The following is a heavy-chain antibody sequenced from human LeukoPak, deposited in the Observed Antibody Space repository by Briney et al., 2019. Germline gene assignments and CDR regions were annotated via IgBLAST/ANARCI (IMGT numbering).Heavy chain of an antibody. CDR1: GDSITSSY. Sequence: SETLSLTCTVSGDSITSSYWTWMRLPPGKGLEWIGYIFYTGYTNYNPSLKSRVTISMDISKNQASLHLNSVTTADTAVYYCARAPIGSADHWGPGAQVTVSS. J-gene: IGHJ4*02. D-gene: IGHD1-1*01. CDR2: IFYTGYT. V-gene: IGHV4-59*13. CDR3: ARAPIGSADH.